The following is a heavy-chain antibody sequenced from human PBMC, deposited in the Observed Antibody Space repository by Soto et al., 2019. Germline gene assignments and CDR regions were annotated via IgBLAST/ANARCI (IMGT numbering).Heavy chain of an antibody. CDR3: ARGRLTMVRGVIVPPYYYGMDV. J-gene: IGHJ6*02. CDR1: GGSFSGYD. D-gene: IGHD3-10*01. CDR2: INHSGST. Sequence: TLSLTYAVYGGSFSGYDWSWIRQPPGEGMEWIGEINHSGSTNYNPSLKSRVTISVDTSKNQFSLKQSYVTAAGTAVYYCARGRLTMVRGVIVPPYYYGMDVWGQGPTVT. V-gene: IGHV4-34*01.